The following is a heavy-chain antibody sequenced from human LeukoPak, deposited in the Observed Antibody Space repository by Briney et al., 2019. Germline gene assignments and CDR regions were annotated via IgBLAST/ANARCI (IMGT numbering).Heavy chain of an antibody. CDR2: ISFGGSSK. CDR3: ARQGTTFDY. D-gene: IGHD1-14*01. J-gene: IGHJ4*02. V-gene: IGHV3-33*01. CDR1: GFTFSGSG. Sequence: GGSLRLSCAASGFTFSGSGMHWVRQAPGKGLEWVAIISFGGSSKYYADSVKGRFTISRDNSKNTLYLQMNSLRAEDTAVYYCARQGTTFDYWGQGTLVTVSS.